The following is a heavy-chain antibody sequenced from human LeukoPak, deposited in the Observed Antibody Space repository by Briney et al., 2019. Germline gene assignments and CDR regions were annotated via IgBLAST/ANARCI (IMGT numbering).Heavy chain of an antibody. CDR3: VRDSRPGGAMGLYHNFDF. J-gene: IGHJ4*02. Sequence: PGGSLRLSCAASGFKFSDSWMTWVRQTPGKGLEWVANIKEDGSEEYHVDSVKGRFTISRDNTKSSLFLQMNSLRGDDTAVYYCVRDSRPGGAMGLYHNFDFWGQGTLVTVSS. CDR1: GFKFSDSW. CDR2: IKEDGSEE. D-gene: IGHD3-16*01. V-gene: IGHV3-7*01.